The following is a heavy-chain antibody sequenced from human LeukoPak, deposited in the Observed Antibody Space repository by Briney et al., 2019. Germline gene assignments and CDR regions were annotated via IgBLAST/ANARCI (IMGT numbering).Heavy chain of an antibody. CDR1: GFTFRSHG. V-gene: IGHV3-33*01. CDR3: ARDIASTRIDV. D-gene: IGHD2-15*01. CDR2: IWYDGSNE. Sequence: PGGSLRLSCVASGFTFRSHGMHWVRQAPGKGLEWVAVIWYDGSNEYFADSVKGRFTISRDNSKNILYLQMNSLRAEGTAVYYCARDIASTRIDVWGQGTTVSVSS. J-gene: IGHJ6*02.